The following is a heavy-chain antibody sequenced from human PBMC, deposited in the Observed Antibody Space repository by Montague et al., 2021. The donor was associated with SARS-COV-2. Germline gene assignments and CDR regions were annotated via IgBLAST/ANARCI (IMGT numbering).Heavy chain of an antibody. CDR3: AGLSSDIGGYFWFDP. V-gene: IGHV4-4*02. Sequence: SETLSLTCAVSGGSISSGTWWTCVRQPPGKGLEWIGEISHGGGINYNPSLKSRVIISVDKSKNHCSQNLYSVTAADTAVYYCAGLSSDIGGYFWFDPWGQGTLVSVSS. D-gene: IGHD1-26*01. CDR2: ISHGGGI. J-gene: IGHJ5*02. CDR1: GGSISSGTW.